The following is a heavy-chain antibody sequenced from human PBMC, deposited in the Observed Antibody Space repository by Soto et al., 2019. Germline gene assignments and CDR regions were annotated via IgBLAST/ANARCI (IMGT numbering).Heavy chain of an antibody. CDR1: GGSISPYY. CDR2: IYYSGST. Sequence: SETLSLTCTVSGGSISPYYWSWIRQTPGKGLEWIAYIYYSGSTNYNPSLKSRVTISVDTSKNQCSLKLSSVTAADTAVYHCARFVRSCSGTTCYTRADVWGQGTTVTVSS. V-gene: IGHV4-59*01. D-gene: IGHD2-2*02. J-gene: IGHJ6*02. CDR3: ARFVRSCSGTTCYTRADV.